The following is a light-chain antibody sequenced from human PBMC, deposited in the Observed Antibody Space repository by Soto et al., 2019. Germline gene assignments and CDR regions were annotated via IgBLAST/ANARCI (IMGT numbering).Light chain of an antibody. J-gene: IGKJ5*01. Sequence: EIVLTQSPATLSLSPGERATLSCRASQSVSSHLAWYQQKPGQSPRLLIYDASNRATGIPARFSGSGSGTEFTLTINSLQAEDCAVYYCQQYYNWPRTFGQGTRLEIK. CDR3: QQYYNWPRT. CDR1: QSVSSH. CDR2: DAS. V-gene: IGKV3-11*01.